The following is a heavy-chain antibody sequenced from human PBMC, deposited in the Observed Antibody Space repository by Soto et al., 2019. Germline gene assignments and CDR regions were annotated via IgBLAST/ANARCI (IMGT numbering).Heavy chain of an antibody. CDR2: ISTYNGNT. Sequence: ASVKVYCTDSGSAFTSDGMSWRRQAPGQGLEWMGLISTYNGNTNYAQKVQGRVTMTTYTSTSTAYMELRSLRSDDTAVYYCARARSGHDPSGHYYAYDAFDIWGPGTMVTVSS. D-gene: IGHD3-22*01. CDR1: GSAFTSDG. V-gene: IGHV1-18*04. J-gene: IGHJ3*02. CDR3: ARARSGHDPSGHYYAYDAFDI.